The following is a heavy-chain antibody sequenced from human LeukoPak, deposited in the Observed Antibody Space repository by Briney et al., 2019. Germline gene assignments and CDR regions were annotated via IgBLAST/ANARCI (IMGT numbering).Heavy chain of an antibody. CDR3: ARGTGSLDY. CDR2: TYSRSKWFN. J-gene: IGHJ4*02. V-gene: IGHV6-1*01. CDR1: GDSVSSKSAS. Sequence: SQTLSLTCAISGDSVSSKSASWNWIRQSPSRGLEWLGRTYSRSKWFNDYAVSVKSRITINPDTSKNQFSLHLTSVTPDDTAVYYCARGTGSLDYWGQGTLVTVSS. D-gene: IGHD1-26*01.